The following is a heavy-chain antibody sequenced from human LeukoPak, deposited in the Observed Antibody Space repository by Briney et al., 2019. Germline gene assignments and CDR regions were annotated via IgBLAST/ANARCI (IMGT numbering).Heavy chain of an antibody. CDR1: GGSISSGSYY. CDR2: IYTSGST. D-gene: IGHD6-13*01. V-gene: IGHV4-61*02. CDR3: ARSAAAGTVDYYYYYMDV. Sequence: SETLSLTCTVSGGSISSGSYYWSWIRQPAGKGLEWVVRIYTSGSTNYNPSLKSRVTISVDTSKNQFSLKLSSVTAADTAVYHCARSAAAGTVDYYYYYMDVWGKGTTVTVSS. J-gene: IGHJ6*03.